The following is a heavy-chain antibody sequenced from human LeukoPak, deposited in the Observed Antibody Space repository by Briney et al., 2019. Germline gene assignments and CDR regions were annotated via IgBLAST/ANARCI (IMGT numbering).Heavy chain of an antibody. CDR1: GFTFTNHA. J-gene: IGHJ3*01. CDR2: IGASGADT. CDR3: ARRPRDTSGYYLGAFHD. Sequence: PGGSLGLSCAASGFTFTNHAMTWVRQAPGKGLEWVSVIGASGADTYYSDSVKGRFTVSRDNSQNTLFLHMSSLRAEDTAVYFCARRPRDTSGYYLGAFHDWGQGTPVTVSS. D-gene: IGHD3-22*01. V-gene: IGHV3-23*01.